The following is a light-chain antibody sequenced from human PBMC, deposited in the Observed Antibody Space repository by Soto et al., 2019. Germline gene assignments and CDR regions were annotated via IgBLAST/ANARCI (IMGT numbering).Light chain of an antibody. CDR2: DIN. Sequence: QSALTQPRSVSGSPGQSVTISCTGTNSNVGDYNSVSWYQQYPGKAPKLIIYDINERPSGVPDRFSGSESGNTASLTISGLQAEDEADYVCSSYAGSFLFGGGTKVTVL. V-gene: IGLV2-11*01. CDR1: NSNVGDYNS. CDR3: SSYAGSFL. J-gene: IGLJ2*01.